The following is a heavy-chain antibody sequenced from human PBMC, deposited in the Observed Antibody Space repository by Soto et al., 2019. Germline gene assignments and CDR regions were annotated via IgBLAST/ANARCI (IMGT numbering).Heavy chain of an antibody. Sequence: QVQLQESGPGLVLPSETLSLTCTVSGGSMNSYYWTWVRQHPGKGLERIGYVYDSGTSKYNASLESRITMSLDKSRNQFSLSLSYVTAADTAVYFCARYSPPKKSFDSNPGWLDPWGQGTLVAVSS. V-gene: IGHV4-59*01. CDR3: ARYSPPKKSFDSNPGWLDP. D-gene: IGHD2-21*01. CDR2: VYDSGTS. J-gene: IGHJ5*02. CDR1: GGSMNSYY.